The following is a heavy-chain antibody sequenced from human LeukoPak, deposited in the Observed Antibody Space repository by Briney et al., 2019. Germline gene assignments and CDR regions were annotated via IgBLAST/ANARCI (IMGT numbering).Heavy chain of an antibody. D-gene: IGHD3-3*01. J-gene: IGHJ3*02. V-gene: IGHV4-4*07. CDR3: ARPPRTYYDFWSGQDYAFDI. CDR2: IYTSGST. CDR1: GGSISSYY. Sequence: KSSETLSLTCTVSGGSISSYYWSWIRQPAGKGLEWIGRIYTSGSTNYNPSLKSRVTMSVDTSKNQFSLKLSSVTAADTAVYYCARPPRTYYDFWSGQDYAFDIWGQGTMVTVSS.